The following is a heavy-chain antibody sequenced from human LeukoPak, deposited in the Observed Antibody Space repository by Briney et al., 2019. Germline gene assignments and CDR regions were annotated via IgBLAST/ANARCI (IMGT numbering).Heavy chain of an antibody. D-gene: IGHD6-25*01. J-gene: IGHJ4*02. CDR1: GFTFSNYG. V-gene: IGHV3-30*03. CDR2: ISDDGNNK. CDR3: AGGLLGCRFSSCYPTDY. Sequence: GGSLRLSCAASGFTFSNYGMHWVRQAPGKGLEWVAVISDDGNNKYYIDSVKGRFTISRDNSKNTLYLQMDSLRAEDTAIYYCAGGLLGCRFSSCYPTDYWGQGTLVIVSS.